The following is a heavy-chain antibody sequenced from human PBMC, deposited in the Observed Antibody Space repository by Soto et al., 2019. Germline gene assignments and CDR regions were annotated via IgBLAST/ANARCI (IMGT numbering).Heavy chain of an antibody. J-gene: IGHJ4*02. CDR1: GFPFSTFE. CDR3: GGGGVSFFDY. D-gene: IGHD3-16*02. Sequence: EVQVMESGGGLVQPGGSLRLSCAASGFPFSTFEMNWVRQAPGKGLEWLSYIRGGSDVIYYSDSVRGRFTISRDNAKNSLYIQMGGLRDEDTGVYFCGGGGVSFFDYWGQGALVTVSS. V-gene: IGHV3-48*03. CDR2: IRGGSDVI.